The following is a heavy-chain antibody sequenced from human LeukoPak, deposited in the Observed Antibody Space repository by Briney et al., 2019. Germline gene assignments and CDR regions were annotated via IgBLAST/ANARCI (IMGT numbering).Heavy chain of an antibody. Sequence: ASVEVPCKASGYTFTGHYMHWVRQAPGQGLEWMGWINPNNGGTNYAQKFQGRVTMTRDTSISTAYMELSRLRSDDTAVYYCARGYALYSGRYIDFDYWGQGTLVTVSS. J-gene: IGHJ4*02. V-gene: IGHV1-2*02. CDR1: GYTFTGHY. D-gene: IGHD1-26*01. CDR3: ARGYALYSGRYIDFDY. CDR2: INPNNGGT.